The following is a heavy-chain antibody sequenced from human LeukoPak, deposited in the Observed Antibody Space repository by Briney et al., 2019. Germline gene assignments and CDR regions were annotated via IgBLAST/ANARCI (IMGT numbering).Heavy chain of an antibody. J-gene: IGHJ4*02. CDR1: GFTFSSYE. CDR3: ASPSLGIAVAGLDY. Sequence: GGSLRLSCAASGFTFSSYEMNWVRQAPGKGLEWVSYISSSGGTIYYADSVKGRFTISRDNAKNSLYLQMNSLRAEDTAVYYCASPSLGIAVAGLDYWGQGTLVTVSS. D-gene: IGHD6-19*01. V-gene: IGHV3-48*03. CDR2: ISSSGGTI.